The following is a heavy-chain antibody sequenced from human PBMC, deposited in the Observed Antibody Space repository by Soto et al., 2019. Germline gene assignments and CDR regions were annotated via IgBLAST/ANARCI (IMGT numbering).Heavy chain of an antibody. J-gene: IGHJ4*02. V-gene: IGHV3-48*04. Sequence: EVHLVESGGGLAQPGGSLRLSCAVSGGTFSTYGMNWVRRAPGKGLEWISFISSGSGVVYYADSVKGRFTISRDNAKKSLYLQMEKLRAEDTAVYYCATNGKDTALPLWYWGQGSLVAVSS. CDR2: ISSGSGVV. CDR3: ATNGKDTALPLWY. D-gene: IGHD5-18*01. CDR1: GGTFSTYG.